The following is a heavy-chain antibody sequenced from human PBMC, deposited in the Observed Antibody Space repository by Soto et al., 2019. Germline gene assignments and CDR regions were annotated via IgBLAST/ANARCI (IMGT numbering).Heavy chain of an antibody. CDR1: GFSLSTSGVG. D-gene: IGHD3-3*01. CDR2: IYWNDDK. V-gene: IGHV2-5*01. J-gene: IGHJ5*02. Sequence: SGATLVNPTQTLTLTCTFSGFSLSTSGVGVGWIRQPPGKALEWLALIYWNDDKRYSPSLKSRLTITKDTSKNQVVLTMTNMDPVDTATYYCAHSPPTPPWSGYYTANWFDPWGQGTLVTVSS. CDR3: AHSPPTPPWSGYYTANWFDP.